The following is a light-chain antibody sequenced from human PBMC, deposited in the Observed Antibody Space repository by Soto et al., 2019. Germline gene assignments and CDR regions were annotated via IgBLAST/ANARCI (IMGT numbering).Light chain of an antibody. CDR2: DVS. J-gene: IGKJ4*01. V-gene: IGKV3-20*01. CDR1: QNIGSMY. CDR3: QQYARSRT. Sequence: EIVLTQSPGTLSLSPGERATLSCRASQNIGSMYLGWYQQKPGQVPRLLIYDVSTRAAGIPDRFSGSGSGTDFTLTISRLEPEDFAVYYCQQYARSRTFAGGTNVEMK.